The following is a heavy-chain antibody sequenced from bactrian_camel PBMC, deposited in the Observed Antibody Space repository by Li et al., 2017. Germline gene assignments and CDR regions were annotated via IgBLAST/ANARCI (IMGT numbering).Heavy chain of an antibody. CDR1: AGYIFSNCG. CDR2: TNVGSGATK. D-gene: IGHD1*01. J-gene: IGHJ6*01. CDR3: AVGHWAGRCYPAAGY. Sequence: VQLVESGGGSVQAGGSLKLSCTASAGYIFSNCGKGWYRRAPGKEREAVAGTNVGSGATKWYADSVKGRFTISQDNGKNTVTLQMNSLKPEDTAVYYCAVGHWAGRCYPAAGYWGQGTQVTVS. V-gene: IGHV3S53*01.